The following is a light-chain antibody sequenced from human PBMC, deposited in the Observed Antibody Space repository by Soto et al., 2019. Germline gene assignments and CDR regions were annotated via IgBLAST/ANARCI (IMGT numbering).Light chain of an antibody. CDR3: AAWDDSLRGLV. Sequence: QSVLTQPPSASGTPGQRVTISCSGSISNIGSNTGNWYQQLPGTAPKLLIYSDNQRPSGVPDRFSGSKSGTSASLAISGLQSEDEADYYCAAWDDSLRGLVFGGGTKLTVL. CDR1: ISNIGSNT. V-gene: IGLV1-44*01. CDR2: SDN. J-gene: IGLJ3*02.